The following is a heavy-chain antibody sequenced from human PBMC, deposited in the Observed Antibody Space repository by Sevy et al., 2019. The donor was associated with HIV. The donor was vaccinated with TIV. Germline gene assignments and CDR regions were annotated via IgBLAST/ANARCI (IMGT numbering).Heavy chain of an antibody. CDR3: AREHIAVAGIGYYFDH. D-gene: IGHD6-19*01. CDR2: IWNDGSNK. Sequence: GGSLRLSCVASGFSFSSYDMHWVRQAPGKGLEWVAVIWNDGSNKEYADSVKGRFTISRDNSKDTLYLQMNSLRAEDTAVYYCAREHIAVAGIGYYFDHWGQGTLVTVSS. J-gene: IGHJ4*02. V-gene: IGHV3-33*01. CDR1: GFSFSSYD.